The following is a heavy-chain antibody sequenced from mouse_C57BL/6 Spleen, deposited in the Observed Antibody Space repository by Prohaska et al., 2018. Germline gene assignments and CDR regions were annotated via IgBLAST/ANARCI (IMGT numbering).Heavy chain of an antibody. CDR1: GYTFTDYE. V-gene: IGHV1-15*01. CDR2: IDPETCGT. J-gene: IGHJ2*01. D-gene: IGHD1-1*02. CDR3: RRWVVD. Sequence: VTLSCKASGYTFTDYEMQWVKQTPGHGLEWIGAIDPETCGTAYNQKFKGKAILTADKSSSTGYMELRSLTSENSADYYCRRWVVDWGQGTTLTGSS.